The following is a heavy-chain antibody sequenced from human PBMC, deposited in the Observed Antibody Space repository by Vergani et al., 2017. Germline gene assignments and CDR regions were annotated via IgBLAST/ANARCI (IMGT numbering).Heavy chain of an antibody. CDR1: GFTFTAHG. V-gene: IGHV3-21*01. J-gene: IGHJ4*02. D-gene: IGHD1-26*01. CDR2: ISSSSSYI. Sequence: EVQLLESGGGSAQPGESLRLSCVASGFTFTAHGLNWVRQAPGKGLECVSSISSSSSYIYYADSVKGRFTISRDNAKNSLYLQMNSLRAEDTAVYYCARVKVGATSFDYWGQGTLVTVSS. CDR3: ARVKVGATSFDY.